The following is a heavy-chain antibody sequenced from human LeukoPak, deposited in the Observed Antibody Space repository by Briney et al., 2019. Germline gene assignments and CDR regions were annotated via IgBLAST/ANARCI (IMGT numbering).Heavy chain of an antibody. CDR2: ISVTGGST. CDR1: GFTFTNYA. V-gene: IGHV3-23*01. CDR3: AKGGHSGTYQFDY. Sequence: GGSLRLSCAASGFTFTNYAMSWVRQAPGKGLEWVSAISVTGGSTYYADSVKGRFTISRDNSKNTLYLQINSLSADDTAVYYCAKGGHSGTYQFDYWGQGSLVTVSS. D-gene: IGHD1-26*01. J-gene: IGHJ4*02.